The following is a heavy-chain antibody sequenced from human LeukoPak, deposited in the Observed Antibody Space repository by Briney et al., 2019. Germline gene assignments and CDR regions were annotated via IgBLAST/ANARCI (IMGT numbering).Heavy chain of an antibody. CDR1: GFTFSSYA. CDR3: AKLSDILTGYSPADSNYFDY. CDR2: ISGSGGST. V-gene: IGHV3-23*01. J-gene: IGHJ4*02. Sequence: GGSLRLSCAASGFTFSSYAMSWVRQAPGKGLEWVSAISGSGGSTYYTDSVKGRFTISRDNSKNTLYLQMNSLRAEDTAVYYCAKLSDILTGYSPADSNYFDYWGQGTLVTVSS. D-gene: IGHD3-9*01.